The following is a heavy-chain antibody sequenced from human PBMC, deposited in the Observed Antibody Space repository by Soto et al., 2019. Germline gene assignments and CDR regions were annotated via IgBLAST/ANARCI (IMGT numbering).Heavy chain of an antibody. CDR2: IYYSGST. V-gene: IGHV4-30-4*01. D-gene: IGHD6-13*01. CDR1: GGSISSGDYY. CDR3: ARSIAAAPVVWFDP. J-gene: IGHJ5*02. Sequence: SETLSLTCTVSGGSISSGDYYWSWIRQPPGKGLERIGYIYYSGSTYYNPSLKSRVTISVDTSKNQFSLKLSSVTAADTAVYYCARSIAAAPVVWFDPWGQGTLVTVSS.